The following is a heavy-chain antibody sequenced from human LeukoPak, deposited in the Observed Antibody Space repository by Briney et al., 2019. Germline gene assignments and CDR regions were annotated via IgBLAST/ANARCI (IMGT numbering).Heavy chain of an antibody. CDR1: GFTFSTYT. CDR3: AIDPNWGTHY. D-gene: IGHD7-27*01. J-gene: IGHJ4*02. V-gene: IGHV3-23*01. CDR2: IGGSGGDI. Sequence: GGSLRLSCAASGFTFSTYTMYWVRQPPGKGLEWVSIIGGSGGDIHYADSVKGRFTISRDNSKTTLYLQMNSLRVEDTAIYYCAIDPNWGTHYWGQGVLVTVSS.